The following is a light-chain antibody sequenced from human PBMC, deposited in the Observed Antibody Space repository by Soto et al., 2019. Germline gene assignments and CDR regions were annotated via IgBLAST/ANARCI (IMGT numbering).Light chain of an antibody. V-gene: IGKV3-15*01. J-gene: IGKJ1*01. CDR3: QQYNNWPPWT. CDR2: DAS. CDR1: QSVSSN. Sequence: ETVMTQSPATLSVSPGERATLSCRASQSVSSNLAWYQQKPGQAPRLLIYDASTRATGIPARFSGSGSGTEFTLTISSLQSEDFAVYYCQQYNNWPPWTFGRGTKVDIK.